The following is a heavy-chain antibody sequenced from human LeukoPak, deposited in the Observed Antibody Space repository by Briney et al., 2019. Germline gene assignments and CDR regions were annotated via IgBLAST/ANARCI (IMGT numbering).Heavy chain of an antibody. J-gene: IGHJ4*02. CDR1: GFTFSSYG. D-gene: IGHD1-26*01. CDR3: ASTMGATRSLDY. Sequence: GGSLRLSCAASGFTFSSYGMHWVLQAPGKGLEWVAVIWYDGSNKYYADSVKGRFTISRDNSKNTLYLQMNSLRAEDTAVYYCASTMGATRSLDYWGQGTLVTVSS. CDR2: IWYDGSNK. V-gene: IGHV3-33*01.